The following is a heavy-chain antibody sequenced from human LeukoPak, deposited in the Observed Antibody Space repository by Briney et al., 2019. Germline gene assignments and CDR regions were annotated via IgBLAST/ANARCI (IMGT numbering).Heavy chain of an antibody. V-gene: IGHV3-21*01. CDR2: ISSSSSYT. D-gene: IGHD2-21*02. CDR1: GFTFRNYA. Sequence: RSGGSLRLSCAASGFTFRNYAMSWVRQAPGKGLEWVSSISSSSSYTYYTDSVKGRFTISRDNAKNSLYLQMNSLRAEDTAVYYCARGSVTWFDPWGQGTLVTVSS. CDR3: ARGSVTWFDP. J-gene: IGHJ5*02.